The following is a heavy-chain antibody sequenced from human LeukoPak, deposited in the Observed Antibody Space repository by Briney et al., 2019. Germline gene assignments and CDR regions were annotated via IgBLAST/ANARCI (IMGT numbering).Heavy chain of an antibody. J-gene: IGHJ6*03. CDR1: GGSISSYY. CDR2: IYYSGST. V-gene: IGHV4-59*01. D-gene: IGHD3-3*01. CDR3: ARGIGGYYRYYYYYMDV. Sequence: SETLSLTCTVSGGSISSYYWRWIRQPPGKGLEWIGYIYYSGSTNYNPSLKSRVTISVDTSKNQFSLKLSSVTAADTAVYYCARGIGGYYRYYYYYMDVWGKGTTVTVSS.